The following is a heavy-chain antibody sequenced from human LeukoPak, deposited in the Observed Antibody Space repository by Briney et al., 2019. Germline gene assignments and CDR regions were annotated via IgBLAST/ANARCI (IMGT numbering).Heavy chain of an antibody. J-gene: IGHJ4*02. CDR3: ARRNCSGGSCLPFDF. D-gene: IGHD2-15*01. CDR2: INHSGST. CDR1: GGSFSGYY. Sequence: SETLSLTCAVYGGSFSGYYWSWIRQPPGKGLEWIGEINHSGSTNYNPSLKSRVTISVDTSKNQFSLKLSSVTAADTAVYYCARRNCSGGSCLPFDFWGQGTLVTVSS. V-gene: IGHV4-34*01.